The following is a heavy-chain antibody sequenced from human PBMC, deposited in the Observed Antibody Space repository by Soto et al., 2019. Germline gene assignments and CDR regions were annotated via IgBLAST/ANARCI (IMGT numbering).Heavy chain of an antibody. J-gene: IGHJ6*02. CDR3: ATSIAAFRPASYYYGMDV. CDR1: GVTFSSCG. V-gene: IGHV3-23*01. CDR2: LSGSGAST. D-gene: IGHD6-6*01. Sequence: PGGSLRLSCAVSGVTFSSCGMSWVRQGQGKGLGWVSALSGSGASTYYADSVKGRFTISRHNSKNTLYLQMNSLRAADTAVSYCATSIAAFRPASYYYGMDVWGQGTPVTVSS.